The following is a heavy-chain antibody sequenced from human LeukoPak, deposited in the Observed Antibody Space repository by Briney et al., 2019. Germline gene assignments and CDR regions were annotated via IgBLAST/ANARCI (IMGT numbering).Heavy chain of an antibody. Sequence: GGSLRLSCAASGFTFSDYYMSWIRQAPGKGLEWVSYISSSGSTIYYADSVKGRFTISRDNAKNSLYLQMNSLRAEDTAVYYCARGEDIVVVSYYYGMDVWGQGTTVTVSS. D-gene: IGHD2-15*01. J-gene: IGHJ6*02. V-gene: IGHV3-11*04. CDR1: GFTFSDYY. CDR3: ARGEDIVVVSYYYGMDV. CDR2: ISSSGSTI.